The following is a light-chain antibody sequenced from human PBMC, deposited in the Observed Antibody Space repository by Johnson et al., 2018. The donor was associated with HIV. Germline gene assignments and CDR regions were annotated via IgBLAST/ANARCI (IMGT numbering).Light chain of an antibody. CDR2: ENN. J-gene: IGLJ1*01. CDR1: SSNIGNNY. Sequence: QSMFTQPPSVSAAPVQKVTIPCSGSSSNIGNNYVSWYQHLPGTAPKLLIYENNKRPSGSPDRFSGSKSGTSATLDITGLQTGDEADYYCGTWDSSLSVSYVFGPGTKVTVL. CDR3: GTWDSSLSVSYV. V-gene: IGLV1-51*02.